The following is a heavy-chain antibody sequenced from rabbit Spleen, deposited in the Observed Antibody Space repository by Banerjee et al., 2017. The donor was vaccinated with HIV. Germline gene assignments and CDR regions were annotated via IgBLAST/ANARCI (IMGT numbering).Heavy chain of an antibody. Sequence: QSLEESGGDLVKPGASLKLSCKASGFSFSNGYYMCWVRQAPGKGLEWIGYIDPVFGIAVSASWVNGRFTISSHNAQNTLYLQLNSLTAADTATYFCARDTWGWGYGYFNLWGPGTLVTVS. V-gene: IGHV1S7*01. CDR3: ARDTWGWGYGYFNL. J-gene: IGHJ4*01. CDR1: GFSFSNGYY. CDR2: IDPVFGIA. D-gene: IGHD4-1*01.